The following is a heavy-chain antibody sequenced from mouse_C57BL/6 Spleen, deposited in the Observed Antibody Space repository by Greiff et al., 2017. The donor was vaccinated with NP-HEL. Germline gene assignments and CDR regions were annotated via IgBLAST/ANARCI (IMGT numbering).Heavy chain of an antibody. CDR3: TTGVRRFAD. CDR1: GFNIKDDY. J-gene: IGHJ3*01. Sequence: EVQLQQSGAELVRPGASVKLSCTASGFNIKDDYMHWVKQRPEQGLEWIGWIDPENGDTEYASKFQGKATITADTTSNTAYLQLSSLTSEDTAVYYCTTGVRRFADWGQGTLVTVSA. V-gene: IGHV14-4*01. CDR2: IDPENGDT. D-gene: IGHD1-2*01.